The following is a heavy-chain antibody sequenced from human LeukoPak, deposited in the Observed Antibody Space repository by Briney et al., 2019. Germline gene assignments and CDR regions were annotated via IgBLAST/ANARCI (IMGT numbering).Heavy chain of an antibody. V-gene: IGHV3-11*01. CDR3: ARDRDYYDSSGSIDY. CDR1: GFTFSDYY. D-gene: IGHD3-22*01. CDR2: ISSSGSTI. J-gene: IGHJ4*02. Sequence: GGSLRLSCAASGFTFSDYYMSWIRQAPGKGLEWVSYISSSGSTIYYADSVKGRFTISRDNAKNSLYLQMSSLRAEDTAVYYCARDRDYYDSSGSIDYWGQGTLVTVSS.